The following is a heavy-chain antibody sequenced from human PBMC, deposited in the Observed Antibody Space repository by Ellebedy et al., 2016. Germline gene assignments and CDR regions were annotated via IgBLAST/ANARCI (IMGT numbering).Heavy chain of an antibody. J-gene: IGHJ6*02. Sequence: GGSLRLXXATSGFTFRNFFMSWVRQTPGKGLEWVSYISSSSSTIYYADSVKGRFTISRDNAKNSLYLQMNSLRDEDTAVYYCARELVVTAIHYYYYGMDVWGQGTTVTVSS. D-gene: IGHD2-21*02. CDR3: ARELVVTAIHYYYYGMDV. CDR1: GFTFRNFF. V-gene: IGHV3-48*02. CDR2: ISSSSSTI.